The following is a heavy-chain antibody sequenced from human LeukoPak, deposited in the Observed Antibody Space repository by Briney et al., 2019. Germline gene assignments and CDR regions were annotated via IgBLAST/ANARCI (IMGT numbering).Heavy chain of an antibody. J-gene: IGHJ4*02. CDR1: GFTFSSYG. V-gene: IGHV3-23*01. CDR3: ANARPPTTVTTNY. Sequence: PGGTLRLSCAASGFTFSSYGMSWVRQAPGKGLEWVSAISGSGGSTYYADSVKGRFTISRDNSKNTLYLQMNSLRAEDTAVYYCANARPPTTVTTNYWGQGTLVTVSS. D-gene: IGHD4-17*01. CDR2: ISGSGGST.